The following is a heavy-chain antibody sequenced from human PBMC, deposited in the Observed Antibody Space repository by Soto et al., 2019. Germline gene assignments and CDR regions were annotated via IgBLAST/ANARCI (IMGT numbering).Heavy chain of an antibody. V-gene: IGHV3-23*01. D-gene: IGHD3-10*01. CDR1: GFTFSSYA. Sequence: EVQLLESGGGLVQHGGSLRLSCAASGFTFSSYAMSWVRQAPGKGLEWVSAISGSGGSTYYADSVKGRFTISRDNSKITLYLQMNSLRAEDTAVYYCAKVLLWFGELPQGLDYFDYWGQGTLVTVSS. J-gene: IGHJ4*02. CDR3: AKVLLWFGELPQGLDYFDY. CDR2: ISGSGGST.